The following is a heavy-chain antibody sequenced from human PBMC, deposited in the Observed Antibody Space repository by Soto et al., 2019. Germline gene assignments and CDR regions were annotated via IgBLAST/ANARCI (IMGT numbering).Heavy chain of an antibody. CDR2: LISMFGTP. CDR1: GGTLNNYA. J-gene: IGHJ6*02. CDR3: AAEENAHGGMDV. D-gene: IGHD2-8*01. Sequence: QVQLVQSWAEVMKPGASVKVSCKASGGTLNNYAITWVRLAPGQGLEWMGRLISMFGTPDYAQKFQGRVTIDVDEPTNTAYMEMTSLRSEDTAIYYCAAEENAHGGMDVWGQVTAVTVSS. V-gene: IGHV1-69*18.